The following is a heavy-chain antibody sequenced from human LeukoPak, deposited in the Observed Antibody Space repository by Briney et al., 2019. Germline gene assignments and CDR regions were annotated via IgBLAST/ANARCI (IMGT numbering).Heavy chain of an antibody. V-gene: IGHV3-66*01. CDR3: VREVPGTWGGFDY. J-gene: IGHJ4*02. CDR1: GFTVRTYF. CDR2: IYSGGTT. Sequence: PGGSLRLSCAASGFTVRTYFMSWVRQAPGKGLEGVSLIYSGGTTFYADSVKDRFTISRDNSKNTLYLQMNSLRVEDTAVYYCVREVPGTWGGFDYWGQGALVTVSS. D-gene: IGHD6-19*01.